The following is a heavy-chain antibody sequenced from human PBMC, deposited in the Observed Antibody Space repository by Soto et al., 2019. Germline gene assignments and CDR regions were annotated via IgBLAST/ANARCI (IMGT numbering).Heavy chain of an antibody. D-gene: IGHD6-13*01. CDR3: ASGRVSYSSSWRVYYDYGMDV. Sequence: PSETLSLTCAVYGGSFSGYYWSLIRQPPGKGLEWIGEINHSGSTNYNPSLKSRVTISVDTSKNQFSLKLSSVTAADTAVYYCASGRVSYSSSWRVYYDYGMDVWGQGNXVPVSS. CDR1: GGSFSGYY. CDR2: INHSGST. V-gene: IGHV4-34*01. J-gene: IGHJ6*02.